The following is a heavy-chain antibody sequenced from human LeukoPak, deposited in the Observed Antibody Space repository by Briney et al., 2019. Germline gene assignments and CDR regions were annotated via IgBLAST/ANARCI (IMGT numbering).Heavy chain of an antibody. J-gene: IGHJ6*03. CDR2: IGGSGGNT. CDR1: GFTFSTYA. CDR3: AKGGGYEAQYYYYYLDV. V-gene: IGHV3-23*01. D-gene: IGHD5-12*01. Sequence: TGGSLRLSCAASGFTFSTYAMSWVRQAPGKGLEWVSAIGGSGGNTYYADSVRGRFTISRDDSKNTLYLQMKSLRAEDTAVYYCAKGGGYEAQYYYYYLDVWGKGTTVTISS.